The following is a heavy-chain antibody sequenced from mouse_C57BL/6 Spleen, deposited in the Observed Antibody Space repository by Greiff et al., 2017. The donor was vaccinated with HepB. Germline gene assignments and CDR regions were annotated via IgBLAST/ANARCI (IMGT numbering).Heavy chain of an antibody. Sequence: EVQLQQSGPELVKPGDSVKISCKASGYSFTGYFMNWVMQSHGKSLEWIGRINPYNGDTFYNQKFKGKATLPVDKSSSTAHMELRSLTSEDSAVYYWARRAPYYYGSSNYFDYWGQGTTLTVSS. V-gene: IGHV1-20*01. D-gene: IGHD1-1*01. CDR3: ARRAPYYYGSSNYFDY. CDR2: INPYNGDT. CDR1: GYSFTGYF. J-gene: IGHJ2*01.